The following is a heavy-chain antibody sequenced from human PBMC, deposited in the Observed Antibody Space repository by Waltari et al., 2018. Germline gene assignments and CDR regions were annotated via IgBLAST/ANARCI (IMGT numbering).Heavy chain of an antibody. V-gene: IGHV3-23*01. CDR2: ISGHGVKT. J-gene: IGHJ4*02. D-gene: IGHD5-18*01. Sequence: EVQLLMSGGGLVQPGGSLKLSCTASGFIFSNYAMHWVRQSPERGLQLVSVISGHGVKTYYADSVKGRFTISRDNSKNTLFLQMDSLRAEDAALYFCAKDREAMSAMVTVTYFDSWGQGARVSVSS. CDR3: AKDREAMSAMVTVTYFDS. CDR1: GFIFSNYA.